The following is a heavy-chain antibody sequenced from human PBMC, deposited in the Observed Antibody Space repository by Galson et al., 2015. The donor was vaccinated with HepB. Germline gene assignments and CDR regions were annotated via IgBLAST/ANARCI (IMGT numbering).Heavy chain of an antibody. CDR2: INPSGGST. CDR3: AISRGLITNHFDY. D-gene: IGHD3-10*01. Sequence: SVKVSCKASGYTFTSYSMHWVRQAPGQGLEWMGIINPSGGSTTYAQKLQGRVTMTRDTSTSTVYMELSSLRSDDTAVYYCAISRGLITNHFDYWGQGTLVTVSS. J-gene: IGHJ4*02. CDR1: GYTFTSYS. V-gene: IGHV1-46*04.